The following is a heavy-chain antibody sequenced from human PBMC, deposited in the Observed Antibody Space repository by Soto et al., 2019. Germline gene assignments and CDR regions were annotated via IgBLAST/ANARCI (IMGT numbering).Heavy chain of an antibody. V-gene: IGHV5-51*01. D-gene: IGHD2-2*01. CDR1: GYSFTSYW. CDR2: IYPGDSDT. J-gene: IGHJ6*02. Sequence: GESLKISCKGSGYSFTSYWIGWVRQMPGKGLEWMGIIYPGDSDTRYSPSSQGQVTISADKSISTAYLQWSSLKASDTAMYYCARQIHCSSTSCYSGGNYYYYYGMDVWGQGTTVTVSS. CDR3: ARQIHCSSTSCYSGGNYYYYYGMDV.